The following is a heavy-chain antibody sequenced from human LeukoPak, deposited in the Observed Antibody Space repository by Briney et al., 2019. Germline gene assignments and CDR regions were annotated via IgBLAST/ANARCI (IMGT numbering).Heavy chain of an antibody. CDR3: ARPPKLGGVSAPEAFDI. CDR2: IYPGDSDT. D-gene: IGHD3-16*01. J-gene: IGHJ3*02. Sequence: GESLKISCKGSGYSFTNYWIGWVRQMPGKGLEWMGIIYPGDSDTRYSPSFQGQVTISADKSITTAYLQWSSLKASDTAMYYCARPPKLGGVSAPEAFDIWGQGTMVTVSS. V-gene: IGHV5-51*01. CDR1: GYSFTNYW.